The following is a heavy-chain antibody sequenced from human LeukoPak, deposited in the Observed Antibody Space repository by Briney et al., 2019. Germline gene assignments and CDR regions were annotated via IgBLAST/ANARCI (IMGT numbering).Heavy chain of an antibody. D-gene: IGHD2-8*01. J-gene: IGHJ4*02. CDR3: ARHSVSSPHYLDY. CDR1: GGSFSSGGYY. CDR2: IYHSGST. Sequence: SETLSLTCTVSGGSFSSGGYYWSWIRQPPGKGLEWIGYIYHSGSTYYNPSLKSRVTISVDTSKNHFSLKLNSVTAADTAVYYCARHSVSSPHYLDYWGQGTLVTVSS. V-gene: IGHV4-30-2*01.